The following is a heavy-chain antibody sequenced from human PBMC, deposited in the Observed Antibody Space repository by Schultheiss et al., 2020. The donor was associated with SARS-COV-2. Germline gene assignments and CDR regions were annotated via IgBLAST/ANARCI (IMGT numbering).Heavy chain of an antibody. J-gene: IGHJ5*02. CDR3: ARASTYYYDSSGYYSWFDP. CDR1: GDSISSGGSY. V-gene: IGHV4-39*07. D-gene: IGHD3-22*01. Sequence: SETLSLTCTVSGDSISSGGSYWSWIRQHPGKGLEWIGSIYYSGSTYYNPSLKSRVTISVDKSKNQFSLKLSSVTAADTAVYYCARASTYYYDSSGYYSWFDPWGQGTLVTVSS. CDR2: IYYSGST.